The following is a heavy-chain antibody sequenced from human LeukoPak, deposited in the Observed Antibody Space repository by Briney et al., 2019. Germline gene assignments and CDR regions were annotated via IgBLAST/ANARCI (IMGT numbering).Heavy chain of an antibody. CDR2: ISGSGGST. J-gene: IGHJ6*02. CDR1: GFTFSSYA. Sequence: GGSLRLSCAASGFTFSSYAMSWVRQAPGKGLEWVSAISGSGGSTYYADSVKGRFTISRDNSKNTLYLQMNSLRAEDTAVYYCAKGGSSNSYYGMDVWGQGTTVTVSS. D-gene: IGHD2-15*01. CDR3: AKGGSSNSYYGMDV. V-gene: IGHV3-23*01.